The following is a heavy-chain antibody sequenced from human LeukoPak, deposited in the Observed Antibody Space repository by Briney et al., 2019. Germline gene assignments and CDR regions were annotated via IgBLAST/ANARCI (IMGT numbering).Heavy chain of an antibody. Sequence: GGSLRLSCAASGFTFSSHNMNWVRQAPGKGLEWVSSITSGSYLFYADSVRGRFTISRDNAKNSLYLQMNSLRDEGTAVYYCARYSGTYRDYWGQGTLVTVS. D-gene: IGHD1-26*01. J-gene: IGHJ4*02. CDR3: ARYSGTYRDY. CDR1: GFTFSSHN. V-gene: IGHV3-21*01. CDR2: ITSGSYL.